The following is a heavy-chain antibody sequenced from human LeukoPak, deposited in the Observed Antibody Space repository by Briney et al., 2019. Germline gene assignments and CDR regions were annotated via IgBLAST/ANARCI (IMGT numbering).Heavy chain of an antibody. J-gene: IGHJ4*02. CDR1: GFTFDDYA. V-gene: IGHV3-9*01. D-gene: IGHD2-15*01. CDR2: ISWNSGSI. CDR3: AKDRASGGGYYFDY. Sequence: GGSLRLSCAASGFTFDDYAMHWVRQAPGKCLGCVSGISWNSGSIGYADSVKGRFTISRDNAKNSLYLQMNSLRAEDTALYYCAKDRASGGGYYFDYWGQGTLVTVSS.